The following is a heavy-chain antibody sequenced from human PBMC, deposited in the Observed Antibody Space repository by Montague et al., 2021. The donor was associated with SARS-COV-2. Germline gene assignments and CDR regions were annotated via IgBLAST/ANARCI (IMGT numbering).Heavy chain of an antibody. D-gene: IGHD3-3*02. CDR2: INGDGRTI. CDR3: ATDLFAFRRSEGRDY. CDR1: GITFSKYS. Sequence: SLRLSCAASGITFSKYSMNWVRQAPGKGLEWISYINGDGRTIYYADSVRGRFTISRDNAVRSLYVEMTRLRDEDTATYYCATDLFAFRRSEGRDYWGQGTLVTVSS. J-gene: IGHJ4*02. V-gene: IGHV3-48*02.